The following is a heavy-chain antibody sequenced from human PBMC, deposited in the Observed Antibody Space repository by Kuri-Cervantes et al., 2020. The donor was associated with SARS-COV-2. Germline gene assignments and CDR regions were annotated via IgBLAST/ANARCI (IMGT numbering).Heavy chain of an antibody. CDR2: IWYDGVNK. CDR1: GFTFSSYW. Sequence: GESLKISCAASGFTFSSYWMSWVRQAPGKGLEWVAVIWYDGVNKYYADSVKGRFTISRDNSKNTLYLQMNSLRAEDTSVYYCARARGIAVAGTRYYCYYYMDVWGKGTTVTVSS. D-gene: IGHD6-19*01. CDR3: ARARGIAVAGTRYYCYYYMDV. V-gene: IGHV3-33*08. J-gene: IGHJ6*03.